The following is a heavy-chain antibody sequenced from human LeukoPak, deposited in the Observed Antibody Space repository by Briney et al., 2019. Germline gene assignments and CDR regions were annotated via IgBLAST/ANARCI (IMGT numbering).Heavy chain of an antibody. CDR3: ARHLRYYYGSGSRGGFDP. V-gene: IGHV4-34*01. CDR2: INHSGST. D-gene: IGHD3-10*01. CDR1: GGSFSGYY. Sequence: SETLPLTCAVYGGSFSGYYWSWIRQPPGKGLEWIGEINHSGSTNYNPSLKSRVTISVDTSKNQFSLKLSSVTAADTAVYYCARHLRYYYGSGSRGGFDPWGQGTLVTVSS. J-gene: IGHJ5*02.